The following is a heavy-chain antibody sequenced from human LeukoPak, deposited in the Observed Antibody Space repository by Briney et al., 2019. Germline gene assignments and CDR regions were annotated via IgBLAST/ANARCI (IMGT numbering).Heavy chain of an antibody. CDR1: GFTFRSYG. V-gene: IGHV3-30*03. D-gene: IGHD2-2*01. CDR3: ARNAVPAAQIDY. Sequence: GRSLRLSCAASGFTFRSYGMHWVRQAPGKGLERAAVISFDGSDKYFADSVKGRFTISRDNSKNTLYLQMSSLRAEDTAVYYCARNAVPAAQIDYWGQGTLVTVSS. CDR2: ISFDGSDK. J-gene: IGHJ4*02.